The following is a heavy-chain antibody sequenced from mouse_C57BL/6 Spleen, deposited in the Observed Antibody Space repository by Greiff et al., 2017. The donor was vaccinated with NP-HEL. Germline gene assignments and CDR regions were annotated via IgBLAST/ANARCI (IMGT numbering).Heavy chain of an antibody. CDR2: ISYDGSN. D-gene: IGHD4-1*01. V-gene: IGHV3-6*01. CDR1: GYSITSGYY. Sequence: VQLQQSGPGLVKPSQSLSLTCSVTGYSITSGYYWNWIRQFQGNKLEWMGYISYDGSNNYNPSLKNRISITRDTTKNQFFLKLNSVTTEDTATYYCARGLAGFAYWGQGTLVTVSA. J-gene: IGHJ3*01. CDR3: ARGLAGFAY.